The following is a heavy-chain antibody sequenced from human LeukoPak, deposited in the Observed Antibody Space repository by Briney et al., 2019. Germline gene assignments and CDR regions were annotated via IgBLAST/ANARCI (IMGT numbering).Heavy chain of an antibody. CDR2: IKKDGSEK. Sequence: GGSLRLSCAASGFTFSTYWMSWVRQAPGKGLEWVANIKKDGSEKYYVDSVKGRFTISRDNAKNSLYLQMNSLRAEDTAVYYCAREVTMVRGPWYFDLWGRGTLVTVSS. V-gene: IGHV3-7*01. CDR3: AREVTMVRGPWYFDL. D-gene: IGHD3-10*01. CDR1: GFTFSTYW. J-gene: IGHJ2*01.